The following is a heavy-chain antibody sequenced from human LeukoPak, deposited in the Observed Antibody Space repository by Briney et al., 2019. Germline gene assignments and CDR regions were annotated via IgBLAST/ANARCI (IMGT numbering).Heavy chain of an antibody. J-gene: IGHJ4*02. V-gene: IGHV1-2*02. D-gene: IGHD6-13*01. CDR2: INPNSGGI. Sequence: ASVKVSCKASGYTFTGYYMHWVRQAPGQGLEWMGWINPNSGGINYAQKFQGRVTMTRDTSISTAYMELSRLRSDDTAVYYCARGAHRIAAAGTSPFYFDYWGQGTLVTVSS. CDR3: ARGAHRIAAAGTSPFYFDY. CDR1: GYTFTGYY.